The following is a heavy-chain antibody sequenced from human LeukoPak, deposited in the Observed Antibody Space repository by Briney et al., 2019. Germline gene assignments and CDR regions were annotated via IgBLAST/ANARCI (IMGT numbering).Heavy chain of an antibody. Sequence: ASVKVSCKASGGTFSSYAISWVRQAPGQGLEWMGWMNPNSGNTGYAQKFQGRVTITRNTSISTAYMELSSLRSEDTAVYYCARGWDRDLDYWGQGTLVTVSS. V-gene: IGHV1-8*03. CDR3: ARGWDRDLDY. CDR2: MNPNSGNT. CDR1: GGTFSSYA. D-gene: IGHD5-24*01. J-gene: IGHJ4*02.